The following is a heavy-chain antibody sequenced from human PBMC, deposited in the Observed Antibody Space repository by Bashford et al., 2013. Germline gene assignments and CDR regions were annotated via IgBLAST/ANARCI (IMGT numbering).Heavy chain of an antibody. CDR1: GGSISSGGYY. D-gene: IGHD4-17*01. Sequence: SETLSLTCTVSGGSISSGGYYWSWIRQHPGKGLEWIGYIYYSGSTYYNPSLKSRVTISVDTSKNQFSLKLSSVTAADTAVYYCARVTATVTTIWFDPWGQGTLVTVSS. CDR2: IYYSGST. J-gene: IGHJ5*02. CDR3: ARVTATVTTIWFDP. V-gene: IGHV4-31*03.